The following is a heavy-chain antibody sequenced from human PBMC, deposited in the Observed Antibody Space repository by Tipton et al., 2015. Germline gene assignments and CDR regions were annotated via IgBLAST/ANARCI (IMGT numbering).Heavy chain of an antibody. Sequence: QSGAEVKKPGSSMKVSCKASGGTFSNYTISWVRQARGQGLEWMGGIIPIFGTGNYAQKFQGRVTITADESTSTAYMELSSLRSEDTAVYYCARVPPGALFDYWGQGTLVTVSS. J-gene: IGHJ4*02. CDR3: ARVPPGALFDY. CDR1: GGTFSNYT. D-gene: IGHD3-10*01. V-gene: IGHV1-69*01. CDR2: IIPIFGTG.